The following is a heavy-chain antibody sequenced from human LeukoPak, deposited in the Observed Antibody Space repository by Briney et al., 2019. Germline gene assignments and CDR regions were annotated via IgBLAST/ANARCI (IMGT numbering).Heavy chain of an antibody. Sequence: SQTLSLTCTVSGGSISSHYCSWTRHPPGQELEFIGFILYSWSTNRNPSLKSRVTISVDTSKNQFSLQLSSVTAADTPVYYCASNLSWKDVFFDFWGQGTLVTVSS. D-gene: IGHD1-1*01. J-gene: IGHJ4*02. V-gene: IGHV4-59*11. CDR2: ILYSWST. CDR1: GGSISSHY. CDR3: ASNLSWKDVFFDF.